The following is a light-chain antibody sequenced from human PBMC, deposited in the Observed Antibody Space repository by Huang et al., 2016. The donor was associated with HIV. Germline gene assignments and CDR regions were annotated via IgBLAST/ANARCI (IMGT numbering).Light chain of an antibody. Sequence: EIVMTQSPATLSVSPGERATLACRASQSVSSNLAWYQQKRGQAPRLLIYGASTRATGIPARCSGSGSGTEFTLTISSLQSEDVAVYYCQQYNNWPPLTFGGGTKVEIK. CDR1: QSVSSN. J-gene: IGKJ4*01. CDR2: GAS. V-gene: IGKV3-15*01. CDR3: QQYNNWPPLT.